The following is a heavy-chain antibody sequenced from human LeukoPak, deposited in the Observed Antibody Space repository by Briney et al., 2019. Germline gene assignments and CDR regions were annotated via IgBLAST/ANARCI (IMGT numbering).Heavy chain of an antibody. CDR2: IIPIFDIT. J-gene: IGHJ6*02. D-gene: IGHD2-8*02. Sequence: ASVKVSCKASGGTFSNYAISWVRQAPGQGLEWMGRIIPIFDITNYAQKFQGRVTITADKSTSTAYMELSSLRSEDTAVYYCARDLVPPDYYYYAMDVWGQGTTVTASS. V-gene: IGHV1-69*04. CDR3: ARDLVPPDYYYYAMDV. CDR1: GGTFSNYA.